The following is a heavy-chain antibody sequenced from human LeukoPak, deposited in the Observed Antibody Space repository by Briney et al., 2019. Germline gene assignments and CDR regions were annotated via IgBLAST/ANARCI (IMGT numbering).Heavy chain of an antibody. CDR2: ISGSGSST. J-gene: IGHJ3*02. V-gene: IGHV3-23*01. CDR1: GFTFSSYA. CDR3: AKSGSGTYYKGDDAFDI. Sequence: GGSLRLSCAASGFTFSSYAMSWVRQAPGKGLEWVSTISGSGSSTYNADSVKGRFTISRDSSKNTLYRQMNSLRAEDTAVYYCAKSGSGTYYKGDDAFDIWGQGTMVTVSS. D-gene: IGHD3-10*01.